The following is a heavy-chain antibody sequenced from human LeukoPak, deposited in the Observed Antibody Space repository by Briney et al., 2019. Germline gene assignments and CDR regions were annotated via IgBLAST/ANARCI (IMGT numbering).Heavy chain of an antibody. V-gene: IGHV3-7*01. CDR3: ARVSRRYDFWSGQADY. J-gene: IGHJ4*02. CDR2: IKQDGSEK. CDR1: GFTFSSYW. Sequence: PGGSLRLSCAASGFTFSSYWMSWVRQAPGKGLEWVANIKQDGSEKYYVDSVKGRFTISRDNAKNSLYLQMNSLRAEDTAVYYCARVSRRYDFWSGQADYWGQGTLVTVSS. D-gene: IGHD3-3*01.